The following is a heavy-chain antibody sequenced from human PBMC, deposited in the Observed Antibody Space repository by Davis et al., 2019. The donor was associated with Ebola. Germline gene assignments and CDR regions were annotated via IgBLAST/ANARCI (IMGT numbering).Heavy chain of an antibody. D-gene: IGHD2-15*01. CDR2: IYYSGST. V-gene: IGHV4-59*12. J-gene: IGHJ5*02. Sequence: MPSETLSLTCTVSGGSISSYYWSWIRQPPGKGLEWIGYIYYSGSTNYNPSLKSRVTISVDTSKNQFSLKLSSVTAADTAVYYCARGGWLGNWFDPWGQGTLVTVSS. CDR3: ARGGWLGNWFDP. CDR1: GGSISSYY.